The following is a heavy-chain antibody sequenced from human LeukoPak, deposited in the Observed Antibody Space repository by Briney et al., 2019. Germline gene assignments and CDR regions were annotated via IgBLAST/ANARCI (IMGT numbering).Heavy chain of an antibody. V-gene: IGHV4-4*09. Sequence: SETLSLTCTVSGGSISSYYWSWIRQPPGKGLEWIGYIYTSGSTNYNPSLKSRVTIPVDTSKNQFSLKLSSVTAADTAVYYCARRKRYCSSTSCYFWFDPWGQGTLVTVSS. CDR1: GGSISSYY. CDR2: IYTSGST. CDR3: ARRKRYCSSTSCYFWFDP. D-gene: IGHD2-2*01. J-gene: IGHJ5*02.